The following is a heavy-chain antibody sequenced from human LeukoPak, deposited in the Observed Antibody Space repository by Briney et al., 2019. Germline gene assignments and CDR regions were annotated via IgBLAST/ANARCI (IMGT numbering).Heavy chain of an antibody. CDR2: IYHSGST. CDR3: ARDLGMATIFY. V-gene: IGHV4-38-2*02. J-gene: IGHJ4*02. CDR1: GYSISSGYY. Sequence: SETLSLTCTVSGYSISSGYYWGWIRQPPGKGLEWIGSIYHSGSTYYNPSLKSRVTISVDTSKNQFSLKLSSVTAADTAVYYCARDLGMATIFYWGQGTLVTVSS. D-gene: IGHD5-24*01.